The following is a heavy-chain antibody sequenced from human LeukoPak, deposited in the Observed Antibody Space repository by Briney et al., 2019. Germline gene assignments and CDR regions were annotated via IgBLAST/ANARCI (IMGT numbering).Heavy chain of an antibody. CDR2: ISYDGSNK. J-gene: IGHJ3*02. CDR3: ARVTLIGPVKEPFDI. CDR1: GFTFSSYA. Sequence: PGGSLRLSCAASGFTFSSYAMHWVRQAPGKGLEWVAVISYDGSNKYYADSVKGRFTISRDNSKNTLYLQMNSLRAEDTAVYYCARVTLIGPVKEPFDIWGQGTMVTVSS. V-gene: IGHV3-30-3*01. D-gene: IGHD4-17*01.